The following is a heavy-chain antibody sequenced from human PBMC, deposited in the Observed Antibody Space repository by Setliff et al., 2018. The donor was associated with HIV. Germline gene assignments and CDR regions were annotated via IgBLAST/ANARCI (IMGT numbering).Heavy chain of an antibody. CDR1: GYIFPDYY. J-gene: IGHJ4*02. CDR3: AWGTQRPIDS. V-gene: IGHV1-69-2*01. CDR2: IDPDRGDT. D-gene: IGHD3-16*01. Sequence: VASVKVSCKVSGYIFPDYYIQWVRQAPGKGLEWMGLIDPDRGDTVYAEKFQGRVTITADRSIDTAYMRLNSLTSEDTAMYFCAWGTQRPIDSWGQGTLVTVSS.